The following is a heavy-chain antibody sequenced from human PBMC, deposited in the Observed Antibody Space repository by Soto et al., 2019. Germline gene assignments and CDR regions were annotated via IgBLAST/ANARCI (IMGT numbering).Heavy chain of an antibody. CDR3: ASEPITMVRGVIID. D-gene: IGHD3-10*01. Sequence: QVQLVQSGAEVKKPGSSVKVSCKASGGTFSSYTISWVRHAPGQGLEWMGRIIPILGIANYAQKFQGRVTITADKSTSTAYMELSSLRSEDTAVYYCASEPITMVRGVIIDWGQGTLVTVSS. CDR1: GGTFSSYT. V-gene: IGHV1-69*02. CDR2: IIPILGIA. J-gene: IGHJ4*02.